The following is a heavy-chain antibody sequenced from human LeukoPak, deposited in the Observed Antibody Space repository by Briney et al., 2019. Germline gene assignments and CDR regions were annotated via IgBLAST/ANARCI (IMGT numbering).Heavy chain of an antibody. CDR3: AKDRAYSGSYRFDY. J-gene: IGHJ4*02. D-gene: IGHD1-26*01. CDR1: GFTFSSYG. Sequence: GGSLRLSCAASGFTFSSYGMHWVRQAPGKGLEWVAFIRYDGSNKYYADSVKGRFTISRDNSKNTLHLQMNSLRAEDTAVYYCAKDRAYSGSYRFDYWGQGTLVTVSS. CDR2: IRYDGSNK. V-gene: IGHV3-30*02.